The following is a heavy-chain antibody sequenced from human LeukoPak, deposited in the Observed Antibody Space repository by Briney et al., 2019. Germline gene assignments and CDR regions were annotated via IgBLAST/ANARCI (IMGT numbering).Heavy chain of an antibody. Sequence: GGSLRLSCAASGFTFSSYSMNWVRQAPGKGLEWVSSISSSSSYIYYADSVKGRFTISSDNAKNSLYLQMNSLRAEDTAVYYCARSRIEILGTYYFDYWGQGTLVTVSS. CDR3: ARSRIEILGTYYFDY. CDR1: GFTFSSYS. J-gene: IGHJ4*02. CDR2: ISSSSSYI. D-gene: IGHD2-15*01. V-gene: IGHV3-21*01.